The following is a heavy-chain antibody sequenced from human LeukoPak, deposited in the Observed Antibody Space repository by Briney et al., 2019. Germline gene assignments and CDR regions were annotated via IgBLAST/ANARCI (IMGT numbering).Heavy chain of an antibody. J-gene: IGHJ4*02. D-gene: IGHD3-3*01. V-gene: IGHV3-30*02. CDR1: GFTFSSYG. CDR2: IRYDGSNK. CDR3: ARSPFITIFGVAGIDY. Sequence: GGSLRLSCAASGFTFSSYGMHWVRKAPGKGLEWVAFIRYDGSNKYYADSVKGRFTISRDNSKNTLYLQMNSLRAEDTAVYYCARSPFITIFGVAGIDYWGQGTLVTVSS.